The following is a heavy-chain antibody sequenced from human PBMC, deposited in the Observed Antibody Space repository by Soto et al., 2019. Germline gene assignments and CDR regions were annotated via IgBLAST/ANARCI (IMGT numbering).Heavy chain of an antibody. V-gene: IGHV1-69*13. CDR2: IIPIFGTA. D-gene: IGHD3-22*01. CDR1: GGTFSSYA. Sequence: SVKVSCKASGGTFSSYAISWVRQAPGQGLELMGGIIPIFGTANYAQKFQGRVTITADESTSTAYMELSSLRSEDTAVYYRASKDEGYYDTSGPFPRPGWGQGTLVTVSS. CDR3: ASKDEGYYDTSGPFPRPG. J-gene: IGHJ1*01.